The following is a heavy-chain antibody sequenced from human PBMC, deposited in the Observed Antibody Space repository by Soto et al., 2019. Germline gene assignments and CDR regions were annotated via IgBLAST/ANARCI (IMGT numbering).Heavy chain of an antibody. CDR1: GFTFRIYT. J-gene: IGHJ4*02. CDR3: ARGTGYNFFDY. V-gene: IGHV3-23*01. D-gene: IGHD3-9*01. CDR2: ISGSGGNT. Sequence: EVQLLESGGGLVQPGGSLRLSCAASGFTFRIYTMNWVRQAPGKGLECVSCISGSGGNTYYADSVKGRFTMSRDNSKNTLSLQMNSLRAEDTAIYYCARGTGYNFFDYWGQGTLVTVSS.